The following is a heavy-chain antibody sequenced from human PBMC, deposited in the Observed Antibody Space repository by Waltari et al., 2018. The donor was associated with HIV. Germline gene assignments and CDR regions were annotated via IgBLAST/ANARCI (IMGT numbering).Heavy chain of an antibody. J-gene: IGHJ4*02. CDR3: VREGGGIVFIPWYFDH. CDR2: VDASGSN. V-gene: IGHV4-61*02. D-gene: IGHD3-16*02. CDR1: GGSMRSDNYY. Sequence: QVQLLESGPGLVKPSQTLSLTCSVSGGSMRSDNYYWNWVRQPAGEGLEWIGRVDASGSNKYNPSRKSRGTISMDTSKNQFSLRRTSMTAADTVVYYCVREGGGIVFIPWYFDHWGQGALVTVSS.